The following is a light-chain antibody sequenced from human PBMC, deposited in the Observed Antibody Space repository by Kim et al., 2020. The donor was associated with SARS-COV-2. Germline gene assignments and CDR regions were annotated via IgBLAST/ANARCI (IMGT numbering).Light chain of an antibody. CDR1: QSISTY. CDR2: GAS. V-gene: IGKV1-39*01. CDR3: QQGYST. J-gene: IGKJ2*01. Sequence: DIQMTQSPSSLSASVGDRVTITCRASQSISTYLNWYQQKPGKAPKLLIYGASNLPGGVPSRFSGSGSGTDFTLTISSLQPEDFATYYCQQGYSTFGQGTKLEI.